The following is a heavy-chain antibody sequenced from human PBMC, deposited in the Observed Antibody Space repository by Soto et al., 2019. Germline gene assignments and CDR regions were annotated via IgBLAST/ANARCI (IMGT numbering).Heavy chain of an antibody. J-gene: IGHJ3*02. Sequence: GESLKISCAASGFTFSSYWMHWVRQAPGKGLVWVSRINSDGSSTSYADSVKGRFTISRDNAKNTLYLQMNSLRAEDTAVYYCARDRQYYYDSSGYDAFDIWGQGTMVTVSS. CDR2: INSDGSST. V-gene: IGHV3-74*01. D-gene: IGHD3-22*01. CDR1: GFTFSSYW. CDR3: ARDRQYYYDSSGYDAFDI.